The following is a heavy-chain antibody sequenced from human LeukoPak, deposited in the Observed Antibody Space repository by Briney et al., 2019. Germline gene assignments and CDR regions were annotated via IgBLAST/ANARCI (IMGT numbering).Heavy chain of an antibody. CDR2: INSNSGGT. Sequence: ASVKVSCKASGGTFSSYAISWVRQAPGQGLQWMGWINSNSGGTKYAQKFQGRVTMTRDTSISTAYMELSNLRSDDTAVYYCARDKGAYGMDVWGQGTTVTVSS. CDR1: GGTFSSYA. CDR3: ARDKGAYGMDV. V-gene: IGHV1-2*02. J-gene: IGHJ6*02.